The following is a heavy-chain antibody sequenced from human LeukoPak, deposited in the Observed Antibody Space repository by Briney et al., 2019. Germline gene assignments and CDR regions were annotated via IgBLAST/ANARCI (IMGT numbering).Heavy chain of an antibody. Sequence: GGSLRLSCAASGFTFSTYSMNWLRLAPGKGLEWVSSISPDSNYRYYVDSVKGRFTISRDNAKSSLYLQMNSLRAEDAAVYYCVRGGYRGFDYEYWGQGTLVTVSS. CDR1: GFTFSTYS. CDR3: VRGGYRGFDYEY. J-gene: IGHJ4*02. CDR2: ISPDSNYR. D-gene: IGHD5-12*01. V-gene: IGHV3-21*01.